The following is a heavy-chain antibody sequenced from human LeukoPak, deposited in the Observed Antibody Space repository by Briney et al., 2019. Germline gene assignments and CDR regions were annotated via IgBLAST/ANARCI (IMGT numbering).Heavy chain of an antibody. Sequence: GESLKISCKGPGYSFTSYWIGWVRQMPGKGLEWMGIIYPGDSDTRYSPSFQGQVTISADKSISTAYLQWSSLKASDTAMYYCARIVDLGYCSSTSCYPDYMDVWGKGTTVTVSS. J-gene: IGHJ6*03. CDR3: ARIVDLGYCSSTSCYPDYMDV. CDR1: GYSFTSYW. CDR2: IYPGDSDT. V-gene: IGHV5-51*01. D-gene: IGHD2-2*01.